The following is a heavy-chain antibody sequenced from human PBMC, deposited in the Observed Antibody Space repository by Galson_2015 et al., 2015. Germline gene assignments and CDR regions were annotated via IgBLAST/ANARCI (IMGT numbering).Heavy chain of an antibody. CDR3: ARGYGYDY. CDR2: TFYRSKWNI. V-gene: IGHV6-1*01. CDR1: GDSVSASTAA. Sequence: CAISGDSVSASTAAWSWIRQSPSRGLEWLGRTFYRSKWNIDYAESVKSRITISPDTSKNQFSLQLNSVTPEDTAVYYCARGYGYDYWSQGTLVTVSS. J-gene: IGHJ4*02. D-gene: IGHD5-18*01.